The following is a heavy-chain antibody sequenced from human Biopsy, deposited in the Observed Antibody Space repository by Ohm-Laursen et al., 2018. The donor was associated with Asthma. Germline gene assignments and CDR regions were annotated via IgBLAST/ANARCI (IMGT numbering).Heavy chain of an antibody. CDR1: GFTFSSYG. CDR2: ISFDGSNK. V-gene: IGHV3-30*03. CDR3: ASYEVVTAILPMDV. J-gene: IGHJ6*02. Sequence: SLRLPCAASGFTFSSYGMHWVRQAPGKGLEWVAVISFDGSNKYYGDSVKGRFTIARDNSKNTVYLQMNSLRAEDTAVYYCASYEVVTAILPMDVWGQGTTVTVSS. D-gene: IGHD2-21*02.